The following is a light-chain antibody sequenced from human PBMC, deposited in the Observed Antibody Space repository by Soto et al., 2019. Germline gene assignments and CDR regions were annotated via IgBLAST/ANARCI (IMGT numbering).Light chain of an antibody. CDR2: YDS. J-gene: IGLJ2*01. CDR1: NIGSKS. Sequence: SYELTQPPSVSVAPGKTARITCGGNNIGSKSVHWYQQKPGQAPVLVIYYDSDRPSGIPERFSGSNSGNTATLTISRVEAGDEADYYCQVWDSRVVFGGGTKLTV. V-gene: IGLV3-21*04. CDR3: QVWDSRVV.